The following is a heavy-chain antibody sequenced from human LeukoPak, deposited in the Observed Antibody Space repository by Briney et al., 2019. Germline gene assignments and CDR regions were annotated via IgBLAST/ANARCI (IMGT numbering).Heavy chain of an antibody. V-gene: IGHV3-23*01. D-gene: IGHD3-22*01. CDR3: AKDLGDYDTSGCLDY. CDR1: GFTFRTYA. Sequence: GGSLILSCAASGFTFRTYAMSWVRQAPGKGLEWVSGIGGGGGSTYYADSVKGRFTISRDNSKNTVYLLMNSLRAEDTAVYYCAKDLGDYDTSGCLDYWGQGTLVTVSS. CDR2: IGGGGGST. J-gene: IGHJ4*02.